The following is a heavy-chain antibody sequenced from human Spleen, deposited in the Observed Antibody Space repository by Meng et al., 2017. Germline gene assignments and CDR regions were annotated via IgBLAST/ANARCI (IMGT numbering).Heavy chain of an antibody. CDR2: MNPNSGNT. Sequence: ASVKVSCKASGYTFTSYDINWVRQATGQGLEWMGWMNPNSGNTGYAQKFQGRVTITRNTSISTAYMELSSLRAEDTAVYYCARYRRFGELFWFDPWGQGILVTVSS. V-gene: IGHV1-8*03. CDR3: ARYRRFGELFWFDP. D-gene: IGHD3-10*01. CDR1: GYTFTSYD. J-gene: IGHJ5*02.